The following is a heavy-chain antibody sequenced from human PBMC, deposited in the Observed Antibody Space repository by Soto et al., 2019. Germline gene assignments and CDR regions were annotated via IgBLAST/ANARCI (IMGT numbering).Heavy chain of an antibody. Sequence: QVQLQESGPGLVKPSQTLSLTCTVSGGSISSGGYYWSCSRPHPGKGLEWSGYIDYSGSTYYNPSLKSRVTISVDTSKNQFSLKLSSVTAADTAVYYCARVLRWQTPGLNDYWGQGTLVTVSS. J-gene: IGHJ4*02. V-gene: IGHV4-31*03. CDR2: IDYSGST. CDR3: ARVLRWQTPGLNDY. CDR1: GGSISSGGYY. D-gene: IGHD4-17*01.